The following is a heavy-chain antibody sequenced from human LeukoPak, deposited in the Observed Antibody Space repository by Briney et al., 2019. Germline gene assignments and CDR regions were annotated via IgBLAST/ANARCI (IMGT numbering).Heavy chain of an antibody. CDR3: ASSRHYYDSSGYYYLDFDY. CDR2: ISAYNGNT. CDR1: GYTFTSYG. V-gene: IGHV1-18*01. J-gene: IGHJ4*01. D-gene: IGHD3-22*01. Sequence: RASVKVSCKASGYTFTSYGISWVRQAPGQGLEWMGWISAYNGNTNYAQKLQGRVTMTTDTSTSTAYMELRSLRSDDTAVYYCASSRHYYDSSGYYYLDFDYWGQEPWSPSPQ.